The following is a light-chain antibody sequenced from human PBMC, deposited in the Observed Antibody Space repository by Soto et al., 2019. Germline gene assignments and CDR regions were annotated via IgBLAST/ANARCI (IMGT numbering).Light chain of an antibody. Sequence: EIVMTQSPATLSVSPGESATLSCRASQSVSSNLAWYLQKPGQAPRLLIYGASTRATGISARFSGSGSGTEFTLTISSLQSEDFAVYYCQQYKNWGTFGQGTKVEIK. CDR2: GAS. J-gene: IGKJ1*01. CDR3: QQYKNWGT. CDR1: QSVSSN. V-gene: IGKV3-15*01.